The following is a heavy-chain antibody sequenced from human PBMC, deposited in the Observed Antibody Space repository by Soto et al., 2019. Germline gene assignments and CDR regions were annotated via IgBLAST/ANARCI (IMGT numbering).Heavy chain of an antibody. Sequence: PRESLKISCKGSGHSFPNYWVAWVRQMPGKGLEWMGIIYPGDSDTRYSPSFQGRFTISRDNSKNTLCLQMNSLRAEDTAVYYCAKDWQDIVVVPAAPEFDYWGQGTLVTVSS. D-gene: IGHD2-2*01. CDR3: AKDWQDIVVVPAAPEFDY. J-gene: IGHJ4*02. CDR1: GHSFPNYW. CDR2: IYPGDSDT. V-gene: IGHV5-51*01.